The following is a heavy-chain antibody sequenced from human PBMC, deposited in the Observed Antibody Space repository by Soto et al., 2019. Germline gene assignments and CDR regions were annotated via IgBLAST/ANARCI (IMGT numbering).Heavy chain of an antibody. D-gene: IGHD6-19*01. CDR3: AREMGKAVAGTGYFDY. CDR1: GFTFSSYS. Sequence: GGSLRLSCAASGFTFSSYSMNWVRQAPGKGLEWVSSISSSSSSYIYYADSVKGRFTISRDNAKNSLYLQMNSLRAEDTAVYYCAREMGKAVAGTGYFDYWGQGTLVTVSS. CDR2: ISSSSSSYI. V-gene: IGHV3-21*01. J-gene: IGHJ4*02.